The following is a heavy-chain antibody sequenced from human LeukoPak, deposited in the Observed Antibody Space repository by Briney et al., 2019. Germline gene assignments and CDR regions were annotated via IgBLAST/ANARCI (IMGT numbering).Heavy chain of an antibody. D-gene: IGHD3-3*01. CDR1: GYTFTGYY. V-gene: IGHV1-2*02. Sequence: GASVKVSCKASGYTFTGYYMHWVRQAPGQGLEWMGWINPNSGGTNYAQKLQGRVTMTTDTSTSTAYMELRSLRSDDTAVYYCARATIFGVVIAPWVHYGMDVWGQGTTVTVSS. CDR2: INPNSGGT. J-gene: IGHJ6*02. CDR3: ARATIFGVVIAPWVHYGMDV.